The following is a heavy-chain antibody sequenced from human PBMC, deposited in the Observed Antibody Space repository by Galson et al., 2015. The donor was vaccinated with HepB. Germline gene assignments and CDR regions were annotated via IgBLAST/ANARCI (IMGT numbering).Heavy chain of an antibody. D-gene: IGHD5-12*01. V-gene: IGHV3-74*01. CDR1: GFTFSSYW. J-gene: IGHJ6*02. Sequence: SLRLSCAASGFTFSSYWMHWVRQAPGKGLVWVSRINSDGSSTSYADSVKGRFTISRDNAKSTLYLQMNSLRAEDTAVYYCARDTVVATIPINYYYGMDVWGQGTTVTVSS. CDR2: INSDGSST. CDR3: ARDTVVATIPINYYYGMDV.